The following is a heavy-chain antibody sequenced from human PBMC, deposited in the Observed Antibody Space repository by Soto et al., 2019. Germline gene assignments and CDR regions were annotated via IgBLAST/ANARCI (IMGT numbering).Heavy chain of an antibody. CDR2: IYTSGST. J-gene: IGHJ4*02. CDR1: GGSISSYY. Sequence: QVQLQESGPGLVKPSETLSLTCTVSGGSISSYYWSWIRQPAGKGLEWIGRIYTSGSTNYNPSLNGRFTMSVDTSKNQFSLKLSSVTAADTAVYYCARESGYSYGYPSDFDYWGQGTLVTVSS. V-gene: IGHV4-4*07. CDR3: ARESGYSYGYPSDFDY. D-gene: IGHD5-18*01.